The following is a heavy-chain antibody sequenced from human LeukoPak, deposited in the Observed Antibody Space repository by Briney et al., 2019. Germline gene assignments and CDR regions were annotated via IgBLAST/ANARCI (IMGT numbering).Heavy chain of an antibody. J-gene: IGHJ3*02. V-gene: IGHV5-51*01. D-gene: IGHD3-10*01. CDR2: IYPGDSNT. Sequence: GESLKISCKTSGYSFTSYWIAWVRQMPGKGLDWMGIIYPGDSNTRYSPSFQGQVTISADNAISTAYLQWSSLKASDTAMYYCARHFFQFRITMVRGVIIDDAFDIWGQGTMVTVSS. CDR1: GYSFTSYW. CDR3: ARHFFQFRITMVRGVIIDDAFDI.